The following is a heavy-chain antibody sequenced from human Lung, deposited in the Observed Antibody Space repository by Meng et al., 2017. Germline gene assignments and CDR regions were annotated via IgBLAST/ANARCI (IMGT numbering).Heavy chain of an antibody. CDR2: INTNTGNP. Sequence: QVQLGQPGSELKKPGASVKVSCKASGYTFTSYAMNWVRQAPGQGLEWMGWINTNTGNPTYAQGFTGRFVFSLDTSVSTAYLQISSLKAEDTAVYYCASGWFGELFGYFDLWGRGTLVTVSS. V-gene: IGHV7-4-1*02. D-gene: IGHD3-10*01. CDR1: GYTFTSYA. CDR3: ASGWFGELFGYFDL. J-gene: IGHJ2*01.